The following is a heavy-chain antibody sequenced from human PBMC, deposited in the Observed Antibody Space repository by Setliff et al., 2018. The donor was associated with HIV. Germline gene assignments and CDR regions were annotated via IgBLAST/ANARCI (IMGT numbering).Heavy chain of an antibody. Sequence: VASVKVSCKAPGGTISNYGISWVRQAPGQGFEWMGGIIPIFGTANYAQKFQGRVTITADESTNTAYMDLSSLRSDDTAVYYCVTGGSSGAFDIWGQGTMVTVSS. CDR1: GGTISNYG. J-gene: IGHJ3*02. V-gene: IGHV1-69*13. CDR3: VTGGSSGAFDI. D-gene: IGHD6-13*01. CDR2: IIPIFGTA.